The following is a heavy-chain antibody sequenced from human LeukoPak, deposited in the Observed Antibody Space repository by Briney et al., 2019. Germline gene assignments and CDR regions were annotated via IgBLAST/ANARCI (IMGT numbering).Heavy chain of an antibody. CDR1: GFTFSSYA. CDR2: ISGSGGST. D-gene: IGHD3-22*01. Sequence: GGSLRLSCEASGFTFSSYAMSWVRQAPGKGLEWVSAISGSGGSTYYADSVKGRFTISRDNSKNTLYLQMNSLRAEDTAVYYCAKGYYYDSSGYYPTFDYWGQGTLVTVSS. J-gene: IGHJ4*02. CDR3: AKGYYYDSSGYYPTFDY. V-gene: IGHV3-23*01.